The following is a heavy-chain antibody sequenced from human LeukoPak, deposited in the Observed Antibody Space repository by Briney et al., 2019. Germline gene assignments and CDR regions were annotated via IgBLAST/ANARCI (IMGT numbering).Heavy chain of an antibody. CDR1: GFTFSNYA. CDR2: LNGRGDSP. CDR3: AKGPHRDY. V-gene: IGHV3-23*01. Sequence: GGSLRLSCVGSGFTFSNYAMSWVRQAPGKGLEWVSSLNGRGDSPYYADSVKGRFTISRDNSKNTLYLQMHSLRVEDTAVYYCAKGPHRDYWGQGTLLTVSS. J-gene: IGHJ4*02.